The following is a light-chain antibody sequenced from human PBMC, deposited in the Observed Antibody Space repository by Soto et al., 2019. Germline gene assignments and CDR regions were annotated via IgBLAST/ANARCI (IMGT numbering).Light chain of an antibody. V-gene: IGLV1-47*01. CDR2: RNN. J-gene: IGLJ2*01. CDR3: AAWDDSLSGRV. CDR1: SSNIGSNY. Sequence: QSVLTQPPSASATPGHSVTISCSGSSSNIGSNYVYWYQQLPGTAPKLLIYRNNQRPSGVPDRFSGSKSGTSASLAISGLRSEDEADYYCAAWDDSLSGRVFGGGTKLTVL.